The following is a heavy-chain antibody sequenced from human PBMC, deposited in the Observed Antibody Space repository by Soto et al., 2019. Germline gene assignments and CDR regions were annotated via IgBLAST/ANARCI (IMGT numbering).Heavy chain of an antibody. D-gene: IGHD2-21*02. Sequence: XETLSLTCTVAGCSISSYYWNWIRQPPGKGLEWIGYVEFSGRTNYNPSLRSRLTISVDTSKNQFSLKLSSVTAADTAVYYCARADCGGDCYSGGFNYWGQGTLVTVSS. CDR2: VEFSGRT. V-gene: IGHV4-59*01. CDR3: ARADCGGDCYSGGFNY. CDR1: GCSISSYY. J-gene: IGHJ4*02.